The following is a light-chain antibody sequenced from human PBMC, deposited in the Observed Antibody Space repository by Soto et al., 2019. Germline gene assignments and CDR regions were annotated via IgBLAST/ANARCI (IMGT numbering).Light chain of an antibody. CDR2: GAS. Sequence: ILLTQSPSTLSLSRGERATLSCRASQSVSSNLAWYQQQPGQAPRRIIPGASSRATGVPDSITGRGSGTDFTLTISSLEPEDFAVYYCQQRSNWLFGQGTRLEIK. CDR1: QSVSSN. CDR3: QQRSNWL. J-gene: IGKJ5*01. V-gene: IGKV3-11*01.